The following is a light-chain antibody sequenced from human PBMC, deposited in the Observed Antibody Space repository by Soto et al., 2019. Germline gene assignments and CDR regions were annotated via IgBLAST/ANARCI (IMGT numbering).Light chain of an antibody. Sequence: EIVLTQSPATLSLSPGDRATLSCRASQTLSTYVAWYQQKPGQAPRLLIYDASNWATGIPARFSGSGSGADFTLTISSLEPEDFAVYYCQQRYNWPLTFGQGTKVEI. CDR1: QTLSTY. J-gene: IGKJ1*01. CDR3: QQRYNWPLT. V-gene: IGKV3-11*01. CDR2: DAS.